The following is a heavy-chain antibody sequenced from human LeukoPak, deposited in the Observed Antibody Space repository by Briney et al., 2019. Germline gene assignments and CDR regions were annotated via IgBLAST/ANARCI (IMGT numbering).Heavy chain of an antibody. V-gene: IGHV1-8*01. CDR1: GYTFTSYD. Sequence: GASVKVSCKASGYTFTSYDINWVRQATGQGLEWMGWMNPNSGNTGYAQKFQGRVTMTRNTSISTAYMELSSPRSEDTAVYYCVSVMITFGGVIDSYHDYWGQGTLVTVSS. CDR3: VSVMITFGGVIDSYHDY. D-gene: IGHD3-16*02. J-gene: IGHJ4*02. CDR2: MNPNSGNT.